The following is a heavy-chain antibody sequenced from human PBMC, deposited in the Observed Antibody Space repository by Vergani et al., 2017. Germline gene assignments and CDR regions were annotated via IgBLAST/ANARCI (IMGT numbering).Heavy chain of an antibody. CDR1: GFSFNSYW. J-gene: IGHJ5*01. CDR2: IKSDGSIT. CDR3: ARARCIEACDMTNWFDS. D-gene: IGHD2-8*01. V-gene: IGHV3-74*03. Sequence: DVHLAESGGGFFQPGGSLRLSCSASGFSFNSYWMHWVRQVPGKGLLWVSRIKSDGSITAYADSVKGRFTISRDNAQNTLYLQMNSLRVEDTGVYYCARARCIEACDMTNWFDSWGQGTLVTVSS.